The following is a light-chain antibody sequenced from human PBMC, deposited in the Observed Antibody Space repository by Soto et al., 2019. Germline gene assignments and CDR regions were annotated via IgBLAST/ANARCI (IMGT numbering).Light chain of an antibody. CDR1: QSIGSF. Sequence: DIQMTQSPSSLSASLGDRVTITCRASQSIGSFLNWFQLRPGKAPKLLIYGATVLHSGVPSRFSGSGTGTHFTLTISSLQPEDFATYFCQQSYSSPRLTFGGGTKVDIK. CDR2: GAT. CDR3: QQSYSSPRLT. J-gene: IGKJ4*01. V-gene: IGKV1-39*01.